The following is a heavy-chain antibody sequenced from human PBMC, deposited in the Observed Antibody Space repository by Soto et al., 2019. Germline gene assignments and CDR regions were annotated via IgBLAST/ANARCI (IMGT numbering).Heavy chain of an antibody. CDR3: ARVGGVVAAITGWFDP. CDR2: IWYDGSNK. V-gene: IGHV3-33*01. J-gene: IGHJ5*02. Sequence: GGSLRLSCAASGFTFSSYGMHWVRQAPGKGLEWVAVIWYDGSNKYYADSVKGRFTISRDNSKNTLYLQMNSLRAEDTAVYYCARVGGVVAAITGWFDPWGQGTLVTVSS. CDR1: GFTFSSYG. D-gene: IGHD2-15*01.